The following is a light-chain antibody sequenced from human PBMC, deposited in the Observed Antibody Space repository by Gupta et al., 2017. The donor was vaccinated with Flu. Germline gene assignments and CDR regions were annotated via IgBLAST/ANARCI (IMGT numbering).Light chain of an antibody. CDR2: DDS. Sequence: SYELTQPPSVSVSPGQTARITCSGAALAQTFAYWSQQKSGPAPVLVIYDDSKRPTGIPERFSASSSGTVATLTVSRAQVEDEADYYCDSTESSGDHGVFGGGTRLTVL. V-gene: IGLV3-10*01. J-gene: IGLJ3*02. CDR1: ALAQTF. CDR3: DSTESSGDHGV.